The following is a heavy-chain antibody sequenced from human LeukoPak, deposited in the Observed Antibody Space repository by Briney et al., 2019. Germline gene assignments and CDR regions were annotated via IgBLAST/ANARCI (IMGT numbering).Heavy chain of an antibody. Sequence: SETLSHTCTVSGGSISSYFWNWIRQPPGKGLEWIGYIYYSGSTNYNPSLKSRVTISVDTSKNQFSLKLSSVTAADTAVYYCARDRGSGWNNWFDPWGQGTLVTVSS. J-gene: IGHJ5*02. CDR1: GGSISSYF. CDR3: ARDRGSGWNNWFDP. V-gene: IGHV4-59*01. D-gene: IGHD6-19*01. CDR2: IYYSGST.